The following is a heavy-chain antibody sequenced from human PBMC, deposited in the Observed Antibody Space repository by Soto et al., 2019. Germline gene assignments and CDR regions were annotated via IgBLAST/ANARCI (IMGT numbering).Heavy chain of an antibody. J-gene: IGHJ4*02. Sequence: QVQLVESGGGVVQPGRSLRLSCAASGFTFSSYGMHWVRQAPGKGLEWVAVIWYDGSNKYYADSVKGRFTISRDNSKNTLYLQMNGLRAEDTAVYYWARDSRHYYGSGSYFQFEILDYWGQGTLVTVSS. D-gene: IGHD3-10*01. CDR3: ARDSRHYYGSGSYFQFEILDY. CDR2: IWYDGSNK. V-gene: IGHV3-33*01. CDR1: GFTFSSYG.